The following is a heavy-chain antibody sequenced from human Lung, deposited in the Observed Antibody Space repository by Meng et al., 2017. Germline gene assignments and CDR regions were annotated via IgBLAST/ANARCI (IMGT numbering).Heavy chain of an antibody. Sequence: QVSLTRGAAGLLKPAETLSLRCVGSCGAFRDYHWGLIRPPPGKGPEWIGEINHSGSTNYNPSLRSPATLSVDTSQNNPSLKLSSVTAADSAVYYRARGPTNMAHDFDYWGQGTLVTVSS. V-gene: IGHV4-34*01. CDR1: CGAFRDYH. D-gene: IGHD5-24*01. CDR2: INHSGST. CDR3: ARGPTNMAHDFDY. J-gene: IGHJ4*02.